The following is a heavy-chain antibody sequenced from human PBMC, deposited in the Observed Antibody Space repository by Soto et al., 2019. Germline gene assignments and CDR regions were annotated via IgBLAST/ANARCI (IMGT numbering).Heavy chain of an antibody. D-gene: IGHD3-3*01. V-gene: IGHV1-69*13. Sequence: ASVKVSCKASGGTFSSYAISWVRQAPGQGLEWMGGIIPIFGTANYAQKFQGRVTITADDSTSTAYMELSSLRSEDTAVYYCARGYYDFWSGFPRPGDFDIWGQGTMVTVSS. CDR1: GGTFSSYA. CDR2: IIPIFGTA. J-gene: IGHJ3*02. CDR3: ARGYYDFWSGFPRPGDFDI.